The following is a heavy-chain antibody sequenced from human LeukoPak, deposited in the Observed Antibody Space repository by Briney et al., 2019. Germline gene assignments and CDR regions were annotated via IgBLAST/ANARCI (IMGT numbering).Heavy chain of an antibody. Sequence: GASVTVSCTASGYTFTSYDINWVRQATGQRPEWMGWMSPNSGDTGYAQKFQDRVTMTRNTSISTAYMELSSLRSDDTAVYYCARGPPNWGYDYWGPGTLVTVSS. CDR2: MSPNSGDT. D-gene: IGHD7-27*01. V-gene: IGHV1-8*01. CDR1: GYTFTSYD. J-gene: IGHJ4*02. CDR3: ARGPPNWGYDY.